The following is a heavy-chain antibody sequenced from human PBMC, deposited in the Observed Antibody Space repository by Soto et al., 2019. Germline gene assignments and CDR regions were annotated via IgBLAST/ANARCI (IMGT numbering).Heavy chain of an antibody. D-gene: IGHD3-10*01. Sequence: EVQLVESGGGLVQPGRSLRLSCAASGFSFEDYAMHWVRQAPGKGLGWVSGIAWNSDIIGYADSVKGRFTISSDNGKISLYLQMNSLRPEDTALYYCAKDHYGSAIYGMDVWGQGTTVTVSS. J-gene: IGHJ6*02. CDR1: GFSFEDYA. V-gene: IGHV3-9*01. CDR3: AKDHYGSAIYGMDV. CDR2: IAWNSDII.